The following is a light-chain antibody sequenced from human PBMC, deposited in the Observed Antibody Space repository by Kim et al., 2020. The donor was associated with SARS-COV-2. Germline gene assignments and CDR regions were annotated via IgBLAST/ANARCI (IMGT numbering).Light chain of an antibody. CDR1: SSNIGSNP. Sequence: GQRVTISCSGSSSNIGSNPIYWYQQLPGTAPKLVIYNNNQRPSWVPDRFSGSKSATSTSLAISGLQSEDEAEYYCAAWDDSLNGPVFGGGTQLTVL. CDR2: NNN. CDR3: AAWDDSLNGPV. J-gene: IGLJ3*02. V-gene: IGLV1-44*01.